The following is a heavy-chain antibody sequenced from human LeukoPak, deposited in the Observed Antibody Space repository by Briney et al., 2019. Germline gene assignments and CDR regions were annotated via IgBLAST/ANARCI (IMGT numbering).Heavy chain of an antibody. V-gene: IGHV4-39*07. CDR3: ARLLWFGELSYFDY. D-gene: IGHD3-10*01. CDR1: GGSISSSSYY. Sequence: SSETLSLTCTVSGGSISSSSYYWGWIRQPPGKGLEWIGSIYYSGSTYYNPSLKSRVTISVDTSKNQFSLKLSSVTAADTAVYYCARLLWFGELSYFDYWGQGTLVTVSS. J-gene: IGHJ4*02. CDR2: IYYSGST.